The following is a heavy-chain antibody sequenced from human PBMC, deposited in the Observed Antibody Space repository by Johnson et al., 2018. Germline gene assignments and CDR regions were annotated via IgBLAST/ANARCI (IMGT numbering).Heavy chain of an antibody. J-gene: IGHJ3*02. D-gene: IGHD1-26*01. V-gene: IGHV3-30*03. CDR2: ISHDGSES. CDR3: AGVDYYGWPFDI. Sequence: QVQLVQYGGGVVQPGRSLRVSCEASGYTFTIGGLHWARQAPGTGLEWVATISHDGSESNYAASGQGRFTISGDDSKNTRYLQMNSLRDEDTALYYCAGVDYYGWPFDIWGQGTMVTVSS. CDR1: GYTFTIGG.